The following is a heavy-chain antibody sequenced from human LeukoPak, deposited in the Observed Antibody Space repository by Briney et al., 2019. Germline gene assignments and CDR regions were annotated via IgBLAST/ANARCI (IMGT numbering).Heavy chain of an antibody. CDR3: AREVDEGFDP. CDR1: GFTFTSSA. D-gene: IGHD2-15*01. CDR2: IVVGSGNT. Sequence: SVKVSCKASGFTFTSSAMQWVRQARGQRLEWIGWIVVGSGNTNYAQKFRERVTITRDMSTSTAYMELSSLRAEDTAVYYCAREVDEGFDPWGQGTLVTVSS. V-gene: IGHV1-58*02. J-gene: IGHJ5*02.